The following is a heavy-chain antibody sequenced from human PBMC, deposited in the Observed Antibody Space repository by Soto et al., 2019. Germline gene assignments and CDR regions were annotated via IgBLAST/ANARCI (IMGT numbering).Heavy chain of an antibody. CDR2: IYYSGST. J-gene: IGHJ4*02. CDR3: ARHTEYSGYEGFDY. CDR1: GGSISSYY. Sequence: SETLSLTCTVSGGSISSYYWSRIRQPPGKGLGWIGYIYYSGSTNYNPSLKSRVTISVDTSKNQFSLKLSSVTAADTAVYYCARHTEYSGYEGFDYWGQGTLVTVSS. D-gene: IGHD5-12*01. V-gene: IGHV4-59*08.